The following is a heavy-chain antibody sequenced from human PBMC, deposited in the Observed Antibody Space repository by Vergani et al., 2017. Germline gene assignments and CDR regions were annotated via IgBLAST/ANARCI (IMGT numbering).Heavy chain of an antibody. D-gene: IGHD3-22*01. V-gene: IGHV3-30-3*01. Sequence: QVQLVESGGGVVQPGRSLRLSCAASGFTFSSYAMHWVRQAPGKGLEWVAVISYDGSNKYYADSVKCRFTISRDNSKNTLYLQMNSLRAEDTAVYYCARAIVVGIIGGYFDYWGQGTLVTVSS. CDR1: GFTFSSYA. J-gene: IGHJ4*01. CDR2: ISYDGSNK. CDR3: ARAIVVGIIGGYFDY.